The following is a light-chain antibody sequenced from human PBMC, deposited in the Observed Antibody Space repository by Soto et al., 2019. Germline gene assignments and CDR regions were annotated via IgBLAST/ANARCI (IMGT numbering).Light chain of an antibody. Sequence: QSALTQPASVSGSPGQSITISCTGTSSDVGAYNYVSWYRQHPGKAPKLMIYEVTNRPSGVSNRFSGSKSGSTASLTISGLQAEDEADYYCSSYTSSSTLGFGGGTQLTVL. CDR2: EVT. CDR3: SSYTSSSTLG. CDR1: SSDVGAYNY. J-gene: IGLJ3*02. V-gene: IGLV2-14*01.